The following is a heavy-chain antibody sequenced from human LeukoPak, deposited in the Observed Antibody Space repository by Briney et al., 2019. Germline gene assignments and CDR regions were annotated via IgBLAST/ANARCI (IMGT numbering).Heavy chain of an antibody. CDR2: INSDGSST. D-gene: IGHD6-13*01. V-gene: IGHV3-74*01. J-gene: IGHJ6*03. CDR1: GFTFSSYW. CDR3: AGTAAEIYYYYYMDV. Sequence: PGGSLRLSCAASGFTFSSYWMHWVRQAPGKGLVWVSRINSDGSSTSYADSVKGRFTISRDNAKNTLYLQMNSLRAEDTAVYYCAGTAAEIYYYYYMDVWGKGTTVTVSS.